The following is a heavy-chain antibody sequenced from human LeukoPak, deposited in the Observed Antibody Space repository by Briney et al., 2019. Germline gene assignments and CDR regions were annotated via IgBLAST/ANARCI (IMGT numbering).Heavy chain of an antibody. V-gene: IGHV1-18*01. CDR2: VSAYNGNT. CDR1: GYTFTTYG. J-gene: IGHJ6*03. Sequence: ASVKVSCKTSGYTFTTYGINWVRQAPGQGLEWMGWVSAYNGNTNYAQKLQGRVTMTTDTSTSTAYMELRSLRSDDTAVYYCARGFVVRGTYYYYMDVWGKGTTVTISS. CDR3: ARGFVVRGTYYYYMDV. D-gene: IGHD3-10*01.